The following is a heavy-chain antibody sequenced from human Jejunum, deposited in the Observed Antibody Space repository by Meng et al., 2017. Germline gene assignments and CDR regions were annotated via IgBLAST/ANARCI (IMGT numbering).Heavy chain of an antibody. CDR1: GVTFSSHW. V-gene: IGHV3-7*01. CDR2: IKQDGSEK. D-gene: IGHD2/OR15-2a*01. Sequence: GESPKISCVVSGVTFSSHWMSGVRQAPGKGLEWVANIKQDGSEKYYMDSVKGRFTISRDNAKNSLYLQMNSLRAEDTAVYYCAREGEGNGIYSLFLVYWGQGTLVTVSS. J-gene: IGHJ4*02. CDR3: AREGEGNGIYSLFLVY.